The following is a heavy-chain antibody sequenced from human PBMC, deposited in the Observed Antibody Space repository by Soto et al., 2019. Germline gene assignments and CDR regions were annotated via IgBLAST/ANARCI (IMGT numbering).Heavy chain of an antibody. CDR3: ARVTSTAMAFYFDD. Sequence: PSETLSLTCAVYGGSFSGYYWSWIRQPPGKGLEWIGEINHSGSTNYNPSLKSRVTISVDTSKNQFSLKLSSVTAADTAVYYCARVTSTAMAFYFDDWGQGTLVTVSS. V-gene: IGHV4-34*01. D-gene: IGHD5-18*01. J-gene: IGHJ4*02. CDR1: GGSFSGYY. CDR2: INHSGST.